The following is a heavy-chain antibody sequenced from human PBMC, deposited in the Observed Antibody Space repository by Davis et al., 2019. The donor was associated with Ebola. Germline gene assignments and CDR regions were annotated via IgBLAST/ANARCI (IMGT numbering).Heavy chain of an antibody. Sequence: PGGSLRLSCAASGFTFSIYGMHWVRQAPGEGLEWVTLIRPDGNDEYYADSVKGRFTISRDNSKNTLYLQMNSLRAEDTAVYYCARGEGDCIGASCYLNFNWWGQGTLVTVSS. D-gene: IGHD2-2*01. V-gene: IGHV3-30*02. J-gene: IGHJ4*02. CDR1: GFTFSIYG. CDR2: IRPDGNDE. CDR3: ARGEGDCIGASCYLNFNW.